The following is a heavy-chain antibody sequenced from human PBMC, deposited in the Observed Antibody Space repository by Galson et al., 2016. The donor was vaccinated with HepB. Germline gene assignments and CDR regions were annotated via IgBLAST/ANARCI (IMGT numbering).Heavy chain of an antibody. J-gene: IGHJ6*02. Sequence: SLRLSCAVSGFTVSNNYMSWVRQAPGKGLEWVSAISDSGSSTYYADSVKGRFTISRDNSKNTLYLQMNSLRAEDTAIYYCAKALPGITIFGVVYYYYGMDVWGQGTTVTVSS. D-gene: IGHD3-3*01. CDR2: ISDSGSST. CDR3: AKALPGITIFGVVYYYYGMDV. V-gene: IGHV3-23*01. CDR1: GFTVSNNY.